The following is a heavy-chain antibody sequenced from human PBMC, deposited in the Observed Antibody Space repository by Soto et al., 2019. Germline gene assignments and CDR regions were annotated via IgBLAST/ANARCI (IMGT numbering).Heavy chain of an antibody. Sequence: GGSLRLSCAASGFTFSSYAMSWVRQAPGKGLEWVSATTGSGYTTYYADSVKGRFTISRDNSKNTLFLQMNSLRAEDTALYYCAKAPRSSPDAFDIWGQGTMVTVS. CDR3: AKAPRSSPDAFDI. CDR2: TTGSGYTT. J-gene: IGHJ3*02. V-gene: IGHV3-23*01. CDR1: GFTFSSYA. D-gene: IGHD2-2*01.